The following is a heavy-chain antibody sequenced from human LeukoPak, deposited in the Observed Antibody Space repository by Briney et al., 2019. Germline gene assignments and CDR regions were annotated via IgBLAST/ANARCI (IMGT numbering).Heavy chain of an antibody. Sequence: PSETLSLTCAVYGGSFSGYYWSWIRQPPGKGLEWIGEINHSGSTNYNPSLKSRVTISVDTSKNQFSLKLSSVTAADTAVYYCARGFRDILPGYSFDSWGQGTLVTVSS. CDR2: INHSGST. V-gene: IGHV4-34*01. CDR1: GGSFSGYY. CDR3: ARGFRDILPGYSFDS. J-gene: IGHJ4*02. D-gene: IGHD3-9*01.